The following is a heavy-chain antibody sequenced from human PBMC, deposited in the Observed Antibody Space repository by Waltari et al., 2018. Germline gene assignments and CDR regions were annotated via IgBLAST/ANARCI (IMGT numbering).Heavy chain of an antibody. V-gene: IGHV4-38-2*01. Sequence: QVQLQESGPGLVKPSETLSLTCAVSGYSISSGYYWGWVRQPPGKGLEWIGSLYHSGRTYDSPSLTSRVTMSGDPSKHPCPLKLGSVTAAYTAVYYCARHRANYSNWFDPWGQGTLVTGSS. CDR2: LYHSGRT. D-gene: IGHD4-4*01. CDR3: ARHRANYSNWFDP. J-gene: IGHJ5*02. CDR1: GYSISSGYY.